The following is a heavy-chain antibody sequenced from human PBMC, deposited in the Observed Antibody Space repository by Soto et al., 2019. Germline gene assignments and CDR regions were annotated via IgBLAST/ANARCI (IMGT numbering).Heavy chain of an antibody. D-gene: IGHD2-21*01. CDR2: IYYSGST. J-gene: IGHJ1*01. Sequence: ASETLSLTCTVSGGSITSAGHYWSWIRQHPGKGLEWIGYIYYSGSTYYNPSLKSRVTISLDTSKNQFSLKLSSVTATDTAVYYCARGVMGQYFQHWGQGTLVTVSS. CDR3: ARGVMGQYFQH. CDR1: GGSITSAGHY. V-gene: IGHV4-31*03.